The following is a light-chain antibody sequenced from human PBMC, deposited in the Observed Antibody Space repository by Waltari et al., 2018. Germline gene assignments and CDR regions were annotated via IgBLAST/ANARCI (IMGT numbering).Light chain of an antibody. CDR1: QSVSSTY. Sequence: EIVLTQSPGTLSLSPGERATLSCRASQSVSSTYLVWYQQKSGQAPRLLIYGASIRATGIPDRFSGSGSGTDFALTINRLEPEDFAVYYCQQYDGTSPQVTFGQGTRLEIK. J-gene: IGKJ5*01. CDR2: GAS. CDR3: QQYDGTSPQVT. V-gene: IGKV3-20*01.